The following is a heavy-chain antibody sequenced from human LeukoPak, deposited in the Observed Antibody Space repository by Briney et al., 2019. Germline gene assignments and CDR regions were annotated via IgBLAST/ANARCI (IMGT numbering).Heavy chain of an antibody. CDR1: GFXFRSYW. D-gene: IGHD6-13*01. CDR3: ARGGGIIAAAVVD. J-gene: IGHJ4*02. Sequence: GGSLRLSCAASGFXFRSYWMHWARQAPGKGLVWVSRINSDGSTTNYADSVKGRFSISRDNAKNTLFLQMNSLRAEDTAVYYCARGGGIIAAAVVDWGQGTLVTVSS. V-gene: IGHV3-74*01. CDR2: INSDGSTT.